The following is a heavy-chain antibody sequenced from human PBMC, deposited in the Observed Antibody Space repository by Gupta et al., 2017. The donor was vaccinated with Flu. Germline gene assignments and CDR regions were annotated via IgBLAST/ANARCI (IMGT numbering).Heavy chain of an antibody. CDR1: GGSISSSNW. Sequence: QVQLQESGPGLVKPSGTLSLTCAVSGGSISSSNWWSWVRQPPGKGLEWIGEIYHSGSTNYNPSLKSRVTISVDKSKNKVSLKLSSVTAADTAVYYCACPDNWNYEDDAFDIWGQGTMVTVSS. J-gene: IGHJ3*02. V-gene: IGHV4-4*02. D-gene: IGHD1-7*01. CDR3: ACPDNWNYEDDAFDI. CDR2: IYHSGST.